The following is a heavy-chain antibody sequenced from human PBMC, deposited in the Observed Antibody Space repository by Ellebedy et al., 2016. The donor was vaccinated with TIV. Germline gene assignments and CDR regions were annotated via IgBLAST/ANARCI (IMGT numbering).Heavy chain of an antibody. CDR2: VNPNSGYT. V-gene: IGHV1-8*01. CDR3: GTPMVGDFSYYYMDV. D-gene: IGHD5-18*01. CDR1: GYTFTSYD. J-gene: IGHJ6*03. Sequence: ASVKVSCXASGYTFTSYDIHWVRLAPGQGLEWMGWVNPNSGYTGYAQMFQGRVTMTRNTSINTAYMELRSLRSDDTAVYYCGTPMVGDFSYYYMDVWGKGTTVTVSS.